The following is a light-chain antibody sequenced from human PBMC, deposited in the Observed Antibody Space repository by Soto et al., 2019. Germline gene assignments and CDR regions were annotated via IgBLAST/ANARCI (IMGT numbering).Light chain of an antibody. V-gene: IGLV2-11*01. CDR1: SSDVGGYNY. J-gene: IGLJ2*01. Sequence: QSALTQPRSVSGSPGQSVTISCTGTSSDVGGYNYVSWYQQHPGKAPKLMIYDVSKRPSGVPDRFSGSKSGNTASLTISGLQAEDEADYYCCSYAGSYPSEGVFGGGTKLTVL. CDR3: CSYAGSYPSEGV. CDR2: DVS.